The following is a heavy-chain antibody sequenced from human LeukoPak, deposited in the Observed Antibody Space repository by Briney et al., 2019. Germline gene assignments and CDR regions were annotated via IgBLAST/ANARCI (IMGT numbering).Heavy chain of an antibody. D-gene: IGHD3-10*01. Sequence: GGSLRLSCAASGFTLSNAWMNWVRQAPGKGLEWVSHINGNSITRYYADSVRGRFTISRDNVKNSLYLQMNSLRDEDTAVYYCARYFGDPQGMDVWGQGTTVTVSS. CDR1: GFTLSNAW. J-gene: IGHJ6*02. CDR2: INGNSITR. V-gene: IGHV3-48*02. CDR3: ARYFGDPQGMDV.